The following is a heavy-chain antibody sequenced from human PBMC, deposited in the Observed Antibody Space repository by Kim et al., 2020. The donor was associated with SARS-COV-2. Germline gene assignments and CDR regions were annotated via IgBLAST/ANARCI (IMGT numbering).Heavy chain of an antibody. Sequence: GGSLRLSCAASGFTFDDYAMHWVRQAPGKGLEWVSGISWNSGSIGYADSVKGRFTISRDNTKNSLYLQMNSLRAEDTALYYCAKEPYSSSWHGRVAFDIWGQGTMVTVSS. V-gene: IGHV3-9*01. J-gene: IGHJ3*02. D-gene: IGHD6-13*01. CDR3: AKEPYSSSWHGRVAFDI. CDR1: GFTFDDYA. CDR2: ISWNSGSI.